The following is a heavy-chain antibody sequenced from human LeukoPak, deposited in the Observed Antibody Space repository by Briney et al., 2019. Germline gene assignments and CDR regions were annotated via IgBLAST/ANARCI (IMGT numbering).Heavy chain of an antibody. J-gene: IGHJ4*02. CDR3: ARDPRGYYSPDY. CDR1: GFTFSSYE. V-gene: IGHV3-48*03. D-gene: IGHD2-21*01. CDR2: ISSSGSTI. Sequence: GGSLRLSCAASGFTFSSYEMNWVRQAPGKGLEWVSYISSSGSTIYYADSVKGRFTISRDNAKNSLYLQMDSLRAEDTAVYYCARDPRGYYSPDYWGQGTLVTVSS.